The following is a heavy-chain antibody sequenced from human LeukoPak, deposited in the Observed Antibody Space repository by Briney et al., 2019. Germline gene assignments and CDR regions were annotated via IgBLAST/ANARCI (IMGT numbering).Heavy chain of an antibody. J-gene: IGHJ4*02. CDR1: GFTFSDYY. CDR3: AKDAPYGSGSYEDY. D-gene: IGHD3-10*01. Sequence: GGSLRLSCAASGFTFSDYYMSWIRQAPGKGLEWVSYISSSGSTIYYADSVKGRFTISRDNAKNSLYLQMNSLRAEDTAVYYCAKDAPYGSGSYEDYWGQGTLVTVSS. CDR2: ISSSGSTI. V-gene: IGHV3-11*01.